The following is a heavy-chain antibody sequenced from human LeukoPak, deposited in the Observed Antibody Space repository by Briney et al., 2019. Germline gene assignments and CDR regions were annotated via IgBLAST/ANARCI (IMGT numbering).Heavy chain of an antibody. V-gene: IGHV3-30*18. J-gene: IGHJ6*01. Sequence: GGSLRLSCAASGFTFSSYGMHWVRQAPGKGREGVAVILYNGSNKYYADSVKGRFTISRDNSKNTLYLQMNSLRAEYTAVYYCAKDLSYDYGDYGGVFFYYYDGMDVWGKGTTVTVSS. CDR2: ILYNGSNK. CDR1: GFTFSSYG. D-gene: IGHD4-17*01. CDR3: AKDLSYDYGDYGGVFFYYYDGMDV.